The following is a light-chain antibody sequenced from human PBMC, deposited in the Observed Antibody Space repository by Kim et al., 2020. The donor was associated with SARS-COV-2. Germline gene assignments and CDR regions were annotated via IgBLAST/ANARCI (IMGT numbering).Light chain of an antibody. Sequence: EIVLTQSPGTLSLSPGERATLSCRASQTVSTSYLAWYQQKPGQAPRLLIYGASRRAIGIPDRFSGSGSGTDFTLTISRLEPEDFAMYYCQQYDNSPMYTFGQGTKLEI. J-gene: IGKJ2*01. V-gene: IGKV3-20*01. CDR2: GAS. CDR3: QQYDNSPMYT. CDR1: QTVSTSY.